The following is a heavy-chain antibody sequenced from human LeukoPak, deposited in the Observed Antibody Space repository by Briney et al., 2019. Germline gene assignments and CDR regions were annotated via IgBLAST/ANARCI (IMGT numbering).Heavy chain of an antibody. J-gene: IGHJ6*02. CDR2: INPSGGST. CDR3: ARDKHSPTNYYYYGMDV. D-gene: IGHD1/OR15-1a*01. Sequence: GASVTVSCKASGYTFTSYYMHWVRQAPGQGVEWMGIINPSGGSTSYAQKFQGRVTMTRDTSTSTVYMELSSLRSEDTAVYYCARDKHSPTNYYYYGMDVWGQGTTVTVSS. V-gene: IGHV1-46*01. CDR1: GYTFTSYY.